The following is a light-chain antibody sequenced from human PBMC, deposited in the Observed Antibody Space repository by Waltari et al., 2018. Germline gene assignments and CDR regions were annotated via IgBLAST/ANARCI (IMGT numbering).Light chain of an antibody. CDR3: QQYGISPPIS. Sequence: EIVLTQSPGTLSLSPGERITLSCRASQSVSSKYLAWYQQKPGQATRLLIYGASSRATGIPDRFSGSGSGTDFTLTISRLEPEDFAVYYCQQYGISPPISFGQATRLEIK. CDR1: QSVSSKY. CDR2: GAS. V-gene: IGKV3-20*01. J-gene: IGKJ5*01.